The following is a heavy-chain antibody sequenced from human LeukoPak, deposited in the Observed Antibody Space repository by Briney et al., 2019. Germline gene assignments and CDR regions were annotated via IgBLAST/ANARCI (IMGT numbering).Heavy chain of an antibody. D-gene: IGHD3-22*01. Sequence: SVKVSCKASGGTFSSYAISWVRQAPGQGLEWMGGIIPIFGTANYAQKFQGRVTITADESTSTAYMELSSLRSEDTAVYYCARRADSSGTYYYYYMDVWGKGTTVNVSS. V-gene: IGHV1-69*01. CDR1: GGTFSSYA. J-gene: IGHJ6*03. CDR3: ARRADSSGTYYYYYMDV. CDR2: IIPIFGTA.